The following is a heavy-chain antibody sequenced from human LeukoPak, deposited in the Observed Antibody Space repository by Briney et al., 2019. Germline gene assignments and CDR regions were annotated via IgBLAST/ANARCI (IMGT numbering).Heavy chain of an antibody. J-gene: IGHJ6*02. V-gene: IGHV1-69*04. CDR2: IIPVLNIT. CDR1: GGTCTSSA. CDR3: ARDQGLAAPPPYGLDV. Sequence: GASVKVSCKTSGGTCTSSAITWVRQAPGQGLEWMGRIIPVLNITTYAQKFQGSVTITADTSTSTVYMELSSLRSEATAVYYCARDQGLAAPPPYGLDVWGQGTTVIVSS. D-gene: IGHD6-13*01.